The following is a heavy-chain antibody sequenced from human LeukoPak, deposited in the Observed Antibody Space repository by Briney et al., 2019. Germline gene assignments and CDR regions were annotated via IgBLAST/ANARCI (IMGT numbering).Heavy chain of an antibody. V-gene: IGHV1-18*01. CDR1: GYMFTIYG. D-gene: IGHD6-6*01. CDR2: ISVHNGNT. J-gene: IGHJ6*03. CDR3: ARARNPLDYYYYMDV. Sequence: ASVKVSCKASGYMFTIYGISWVRQAPGQGVEWMGWISVHNGNTKYAQNFQGRVTMTTDTSTSTAYMELRSLRSDDTAVYYCARARNPLDYYYYMDVWGKGTTVTVSS.